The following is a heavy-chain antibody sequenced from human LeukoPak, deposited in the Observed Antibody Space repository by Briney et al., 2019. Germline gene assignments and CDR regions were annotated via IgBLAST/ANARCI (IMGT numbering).Heavy chain of an antibody. J-gene: IGHJ4*02. Sequence: PGGSLRLSCAASGFTFSSYSMNWVRQAPGKGLEWVSSISSSSSYIYYADSVKGRFTISRDNAKNSLYLQMNSLRAEDTAVYYCAREKVVAAKASDYWGQGTLVTVSS. CDR3: AREKVVAAKASDY. CDR1: GFTFSSYS. CDR2: ISSSSSYI. D-gene: IGHD2-15*01. V-gene: IGHV3-21*01.